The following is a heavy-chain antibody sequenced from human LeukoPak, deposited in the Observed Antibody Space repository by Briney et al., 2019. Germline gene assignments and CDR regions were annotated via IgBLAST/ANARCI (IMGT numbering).Heavy chain of an antibody. D-gene: IGHD5-18*01. J-gene: IGHJ4*02. V-gene: IGHV3-11*01. CDR2: ISSSGSTI. Sequence: PGGSLRLSCAASGFTFSDYYMSWIRQAPGKGLEWVSYISSSGSTIYYADSVKGRFTISRDNAKNSLYLQMNSLRAEDTAVYYCATDTAMAHEDYFDYWGQGTLVTVFS. CDR1: GFTFSDYY. CDR3: ATDTAMAHEDYFDY.